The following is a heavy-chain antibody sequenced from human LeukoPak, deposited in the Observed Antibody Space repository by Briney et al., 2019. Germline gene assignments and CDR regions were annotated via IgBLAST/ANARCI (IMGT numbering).Heavy chain of an antibody. Sequence: GGSLRLSCAASGFTFSDYTINWVRQAPGKGLEWVGRIKSKTDGGTTDYAAPVKGRFTISRDDSKNTLYLQMNSLKTEDTAVYYCTTDPRGPYCSSTSCYSVPFDYWGQGTLVTVSS. CDR1: GFTFSDYT. V-gene: IGHV3-15*01. D-gene: IGHD2-2*01. J-gene: IGHJ4*02. CDR2: IKSKTDGGTT. CDR3: TTDPRGPYCSSTSCYSVPFDY.